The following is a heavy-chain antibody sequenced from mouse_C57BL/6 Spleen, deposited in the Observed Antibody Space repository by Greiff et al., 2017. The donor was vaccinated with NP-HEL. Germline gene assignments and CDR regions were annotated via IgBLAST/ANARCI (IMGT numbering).Heavy chain of an antibody. CDR2: INPYNGGT. CDR1: GYTFTDYY. D-gene: IGHD1-1*01. Sequence: EVQLQQSGPVLVKPGASVKMSCKASGYTFTDYYMNWVKQSHGKSLEWIGVINPYNGGTSYNQKFKGKATLTVDKSSSTAYMELNSLTSEDSAVYYCARGGVVATLYYAMDYWGQGTSVTVSS. V-gene: IGHV1-19*01. J-gene: IGHJ4*01. CDR3: ARGGVVATLYYAMDY.